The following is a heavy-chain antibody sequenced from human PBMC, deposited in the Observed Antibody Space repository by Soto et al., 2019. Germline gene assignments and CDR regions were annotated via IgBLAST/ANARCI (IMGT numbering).Heavy chain of an antibody. CDR3: ARVGSSWSFDY. CDR1: GFTFSSYA. CDR2: ISGSGDST. V-gene: IGHV3-23*01. Sequence: GVLRLSCAASGFTFSSYAMSWVRQAPGKGLEWVSGISGSGDSTYYADSVKGRFTISRDNSKNTLYLQMNSLRAEDTAVYYCARVGSSWSFDYWGQGTLVTVSS. D-gene: IGHD6-13*01. J-gene: IGHJ4*02.